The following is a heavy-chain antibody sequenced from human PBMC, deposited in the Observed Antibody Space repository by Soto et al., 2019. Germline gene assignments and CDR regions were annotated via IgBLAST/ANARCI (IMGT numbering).Heavy chain of an antibody. J-gene: IGHJ6*02. CDR1: GYTFTSYY. CDR3: ATYYDFWCGYGGMDV. D-gene: IGHD3-3*01. Sequence: QVQLVQSGAEVKKPGASVKVSCKASGYTFTSYYMHWVRQAPGQGLEWMGIINPSGGSTSYAQKFQGRVTMTRDTYTSRVYMELSSLRSEETAVYYCATYYDFWCGYGGMDVWGQGTTVTVSS. CDR2: INPSGGST. V-gene: IGHV1-46*01.